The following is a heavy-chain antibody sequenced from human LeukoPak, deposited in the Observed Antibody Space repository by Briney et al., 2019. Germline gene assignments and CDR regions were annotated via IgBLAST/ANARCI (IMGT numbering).Heavy chain of an antibody. CDR3: TRVYSSGWPFDY. J-gene: IGHJ4*02. Sequence: SETLSLTCAVSGYSITSGYHWGWIRQAPGKGLEWIGSMYHGGDTYDNPSLKSRVTLSVDTSKNQFSLNLRSVTAADTAVYYCTRVYSSGWPFDYWGQGTLATVAS. CDR1: GYSITSGYH. V-gene: IGHV4-38-2*01. D-gene: IGHD6-19*01. CDR2: MYHGGDT.